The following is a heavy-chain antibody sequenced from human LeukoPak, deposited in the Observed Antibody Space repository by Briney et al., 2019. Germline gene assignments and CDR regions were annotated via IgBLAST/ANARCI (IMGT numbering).Heavy chain of an antibody. CDR3: ARLVPPGWFDP. J-gene: IGHJ5*02. V-gene: IGHV4-39*01. CDR1: GGSIGSSSYY. CDR2: IYYSGNT. Sequence: SETLSLTCTVSGGSIGSSSYYWGWIRQPPGKGLEWIANIYYSGNTYYNASLKSRVTISVDTSKNQFSLKLTSVTAADTAVYYCARLVPPGWFDPWGQGTLVTVSS.